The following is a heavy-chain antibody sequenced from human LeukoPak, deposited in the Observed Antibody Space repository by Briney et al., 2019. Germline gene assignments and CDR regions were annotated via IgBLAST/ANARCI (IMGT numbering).Heavy chain of an antibody. CDR3: ARGGPYCSSTSCYWGAYYFDY. CDR1: GFTFSSYS. Sequence: PGGSLRLSCAASGFTFSSYSMNWVRQAPGKGLEWVSSISSSSSYIYYADSVKGRFTISRDNAKNSLYLQMNSLRAEDTAVYYCARGGPYCSSTSCYWGAYYFDYWGQGTLVTVSS. V-gene: IGHV3-21*01. CDR2: ISSSSSYI. J-gene: IGHJ4*02. D-gene: IGHD2-2*01.